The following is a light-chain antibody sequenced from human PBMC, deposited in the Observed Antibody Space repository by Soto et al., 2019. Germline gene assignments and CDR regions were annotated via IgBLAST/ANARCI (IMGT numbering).Light chain of an antibody. CDR2: KAS. J-gene: IGKJ4*01. V-gene: IGKV1-5*03. CDR1: QSISTW. Sequence: DIQMTQSPSTLSASVGDRVTITCRASQSISTWLAWYQQKSGKAPKLLIYKASNLQSGVPQRLSGSGYGTEFTLAISSLQPDDFAPYYCQDYNTYPIIVGGGTQVEI. CDR3: QDYNTYPII.